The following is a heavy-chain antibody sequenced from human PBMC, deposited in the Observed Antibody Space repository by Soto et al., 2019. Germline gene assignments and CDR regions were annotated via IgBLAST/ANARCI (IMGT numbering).Heavy chain of an antibody. CDR2: IIPSFGTA. D-gene: IGHD6-19*01. J-gene: IGHJ4*02. CDR3: AREFVAVAGTTRPVEHDFDY. CDR1: VWSFSNYS. V-gene: IGHV1-69*13. Sequence: VKVSFTPCVWSFSNYSIRLVLQAPGQGLEWMGGIIPSFGTANYAQKYQGRVKITADESTSTAYMELSSLRSEHTAVYYYAREFVAVAGTTRPVEHDFDYGGQGTLVPVSS.